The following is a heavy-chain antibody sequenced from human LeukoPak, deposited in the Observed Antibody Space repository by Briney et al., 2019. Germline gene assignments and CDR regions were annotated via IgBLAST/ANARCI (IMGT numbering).Heavy chain of an antibody. CDR3: ARGIAVADSL. V-gene: IGHV1-18*01. CDR1: XXXFTSXX. Sequence: CXAXXXXFTSXXXXWXXXXAXXGXEWMGWISAYNGNTNYAQKLQGRVTMTTDTSTSTAYMELRSLRSDDTAVYYCARGIAVADSLWGQGTLVTVSS. D-gene: IGHD6-19*01. J-gene: IGHJ4*02. CDR2: ISAYNGNT.